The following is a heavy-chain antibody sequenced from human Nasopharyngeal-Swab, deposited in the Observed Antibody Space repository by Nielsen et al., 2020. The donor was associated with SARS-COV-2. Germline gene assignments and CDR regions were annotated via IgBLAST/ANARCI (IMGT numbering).Heavy chain of an antibody. CDR2: IYYSGST. D-gene: IGHD3-22*01. Sequence: SETLSLTCTVSGGSISSSSYYWGWIRQPPGKGLEWIGSIYYSGSTYYNPSLKSRVTISLDTSKNQFSVKLSSVTAADTAVYYCASYYYDSSDYSYWFDPWGRGTLVTVSS. V-gene: IGHV4-39*01. CDR3: ASYYYDSSDYSYWFDP. J-gene: IGHJ5*02. CDR1: GGSISSSSYY.